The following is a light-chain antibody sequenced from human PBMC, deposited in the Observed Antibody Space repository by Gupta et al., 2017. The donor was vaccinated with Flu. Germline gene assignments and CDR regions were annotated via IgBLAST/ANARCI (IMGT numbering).Light chain of an antibody. CDR3: QQYDTWPHS. Sequence: PATLSVSPGETVTLSCRASQSVSVNVAWYQQKPGQAPRLLIYGASTRGTGVPARFSGSGSGTGFTLTIESLQSEDFAVYYCQQYDTWPHSFGKGSKVEIK. CDR2: GAS. V-gene: IGKV3-15*01. J-gene: IGKJ2*01. CDR1: QSVSVN.